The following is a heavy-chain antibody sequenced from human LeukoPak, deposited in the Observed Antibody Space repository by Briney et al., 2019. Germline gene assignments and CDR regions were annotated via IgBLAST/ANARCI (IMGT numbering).Heavy chain of an antibody. D-gene: IGHD1-26*01. CDR1: GFTFSDEY. CDR3: GRSRGPGPGPSFDY. Sequence: GGALRLSCAGAGFTFSDEYMSWIRQAPGKGLEWVSYISNSGSYTNYADSVKGRFTISRDNAKNSLYLQMNSLRAEDTAVYYCGRSRGPGPGPSFDYGGQGTLITVSS. J-gene: IGHJ4*02. V-gene: IGHV3-11*03. CDR2: ISNSGSYT.